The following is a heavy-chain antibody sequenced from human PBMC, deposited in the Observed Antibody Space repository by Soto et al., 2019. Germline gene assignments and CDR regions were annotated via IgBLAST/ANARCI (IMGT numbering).Heavy chain of an antibody. CDR2: IYYSGST. CDR1: GGSIISSSYY. V-gene: IGHV4-39*01. Sequence: PSETLSLTCTVSGGSIISSSYYWVCIRQPPGKGLEWIGSIYYSGSTYYNPSLKSRVTISVDTSKNQFSLKLSSVTAADTAVYYCVTGYSSGWYGKFGDYWGQGTLVTVSS. J-gene: IGHJ4*02. CDR3: VTGYSSGWYGKFGDY. D-gene: IGHD6-19*01.